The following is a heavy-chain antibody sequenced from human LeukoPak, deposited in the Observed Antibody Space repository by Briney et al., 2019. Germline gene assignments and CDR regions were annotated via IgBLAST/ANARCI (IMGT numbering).Heavy chain of an antibody. CDR2: IYHSGNS. Sequence: TSETLSLTCTVSGGSISTYYWSWIRQPPGKGLEWIGYIYHSGNSNYNPSLKSRVTISVDTSKNQFSLKLSSVTAADTAVYYCAGLGASGNGYLSWFDPWGQGTLVTVSS. CDR3: AGLGASGNGYLSWFDP. J-gene: IGHJ5*02. CDR1: GGSISTYY. D-gene: IGHD3-22*01. V-gene: IGHV4-59*01.